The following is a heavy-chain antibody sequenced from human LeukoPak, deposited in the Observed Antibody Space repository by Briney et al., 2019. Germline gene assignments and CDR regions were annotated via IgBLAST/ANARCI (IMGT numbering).Heavy chain of an antibody. D-gene: IGHD1-26*01. J-gene: IGHJ4*02. CDR3: AKDRWELLNFFDY. V-gene: IGHV3-23*01. CDR2: ISGSGGST. CDR1: GFTFSSYA. Sequence: PGGSLRLSCAAFGFTFSSYAMSWVRQAPGKGLEWVSAISGSGGSTYYADSVKGRFTISRDNSKNTLYLQMNSLRAEDTAVYYCAKDRWELLNFFDYWGQGTLVTVSS.